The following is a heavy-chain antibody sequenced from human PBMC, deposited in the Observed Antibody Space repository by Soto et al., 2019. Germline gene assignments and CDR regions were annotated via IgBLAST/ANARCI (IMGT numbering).Heavy chain of an antibody. Sequence: EVQLLESGGGLVQPGGSLRLSCAASGFPLSTYGMTWVRQAPGKGLEWVSAITGTGGNTYYVDSVKGRFTSSSDNSKNMLYLQMNSLRVEDTAVYYCARIRGYWYGLDVWGQGTTVTVSS. CDR1: GFPLSTYG. J-gene: IGHJ6*02. V-gene: IGHV3-23*01. CDR2: ITGTGGNT. CDR3: ARIRGYWYGLDV.